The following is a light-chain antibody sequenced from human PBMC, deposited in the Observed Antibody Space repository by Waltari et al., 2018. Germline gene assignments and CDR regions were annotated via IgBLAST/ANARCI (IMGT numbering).Light chain of an antibody. CDR2: DVS. V-gene: IGLV2-14*03. Sequence: QSALTQPASVSGSLGQSITMSCTGTSSAIGIYNYVSCYQQHPGKAPKLLIYDVSNRPSGVSNRFSGSKSGNTASLTISGLQSEDEADYYCTSFSSDSTPLVFGTGTRVTV. J-gene: IGLJ1*01. CDR1: SSAIGIYNY. CDR3: TSFSSDSTPLV.